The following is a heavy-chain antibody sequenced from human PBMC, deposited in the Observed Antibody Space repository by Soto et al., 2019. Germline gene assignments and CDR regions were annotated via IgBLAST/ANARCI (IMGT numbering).Heavy chain of an antibody. CDR3: ARGSSGCFDL. Sequence: QLQLQESGPGLVKPSETLSLSCTVSGGSISSNSYYWGWIRQPPGKGLEWIGTIYYSGSTYYNPSLKSRVTISIDASKNQFSLEVTSVTAADTGVYYCARGSSGCFDLWGQGTLVTVSS. J-gene: IGHJ5*02. V-gene: IGHV4-39*01. D-gene: IGHD6-19*01. CDR2: IYYSGST. CDR1: GGSISSNSYY.